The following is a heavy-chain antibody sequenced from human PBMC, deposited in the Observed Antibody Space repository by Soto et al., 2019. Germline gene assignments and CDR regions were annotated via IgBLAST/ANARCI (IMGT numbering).Heavy chain of an antibody. CDR2: IYYSGST. Sequence: QLQLQESGPGLVKPSETLSLTCTVSGGSISSSSYYWGWIRQPPGKGLEWIGSIYYSGSTYYNPSLKSRVTISEDTSKNPFSLKLSSVTAADTAVYYCARLIGGWDSSFHAFDIWGQGTMVTVSS. D-gene: IGHD6-19*01. CDR3: ARLIGGWDSSFHAFDI. CDR1: GGSISSSSYY. V-gene: IGHV4-39*01. J-gene: IGHJ3*02.